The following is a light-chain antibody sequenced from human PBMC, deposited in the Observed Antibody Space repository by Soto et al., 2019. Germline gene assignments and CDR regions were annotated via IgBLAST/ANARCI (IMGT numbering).Light chain of an antibody. CDR2: EVS. CDR3: CSYAGGRSPYV. V-gene: IGLV2-23*02. CDR1: TSDVGSYDL. Sequence: QSALTQPASVSGSPGQSITISCTGTTSDVGSYDLVSWYQQHPGKAPKIMIYEVSKRPSGDSNRFSGSKSGNMASLTISGLQAEDEADYYCCSYAGGRSPYVFGTGTKLTVL. J-gene: IGLJ1*01.